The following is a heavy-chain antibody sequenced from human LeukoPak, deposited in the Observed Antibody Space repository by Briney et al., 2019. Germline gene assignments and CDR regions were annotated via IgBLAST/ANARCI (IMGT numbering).Heavy chain of an antibody. CDR1: GGSFSGYY. V-gene: IGHV4-34*01. D-gene: IGHD3-22*01. J-gene: IGHJ4*02. CDR2: INRSGST. Sequence: SETLSLTCAVYGGSFSGYYWSWIRQPPGKGLEWIGEINRSGSTNYNPSLKSRVTISVDTSKNQFSLKLSSVTAADTAVYYCASSRYYYDSSGYYPFDYWGQGTLVTVSS. CDR3: ASSRYYYDSSGYYPFDY.